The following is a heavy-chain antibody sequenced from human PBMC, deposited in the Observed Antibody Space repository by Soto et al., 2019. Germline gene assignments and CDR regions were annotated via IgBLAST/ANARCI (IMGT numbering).Heavy chain of an antibody. CDR3: ARGWFGELSS. Sequence: QVQLQQWGAGLLKPSETLSLTCAFYGGSFSGYYWTLIRQPPGKGLEWIGEINHRGITNYNPSLKSRVTISVDNSNNHLSLKLTSMTAADTAVYYCARGWFGELSSWGQGTLVTVSS. V-gene: IGHV4-34*01. D-gene: IGHD3-10*01. CDR1: GGSFSGYY. J-gene: IGHJ5*02. CDR2: INHRGIT.